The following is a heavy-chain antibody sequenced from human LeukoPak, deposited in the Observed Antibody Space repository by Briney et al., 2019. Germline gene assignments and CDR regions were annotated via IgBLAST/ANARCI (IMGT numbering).Heavy chain of an antibody. V-gene: IGHV4-39*01. D-gene: IGHD6-13*01. CDR1: GGSISSSSYY. CDR3: ARLALDFKAAATFDY. J-gene: IGHJ4*02. CDR2: IYYSGST. Sequence: SETLSLTCTVSGGSISSSSYYWGWIRQPPGKGLEWIGSIYYSGSTYYNPSLKSRVTISVDTSKNQFSLKLSSVTAADTAVYYCARLALDFKAAATFDYWGQGTLVTVSS.